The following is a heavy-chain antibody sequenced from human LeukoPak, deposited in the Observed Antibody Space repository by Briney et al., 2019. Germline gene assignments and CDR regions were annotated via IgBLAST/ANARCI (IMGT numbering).Heavy chain of an antibody. V-gene: IGHV3-23*01. CDR1: GFTFSSYT. CDR3: AKGPYYYDSSGYIHDY. D-gene: IGHD3-22*01. Sequence: GGSLRLSCAASGFTFSSYTMNWVRQAPGKGLEWVSAISGSGGSTYYADSVKGRFAISRDNSKNTLYLQMNSLRAEDTAVYYFAKGPYYYDSSGYIHDYWGQGTLVTVSS. CDR2: ISGSGGST. J-gene: IGHJ4*02.